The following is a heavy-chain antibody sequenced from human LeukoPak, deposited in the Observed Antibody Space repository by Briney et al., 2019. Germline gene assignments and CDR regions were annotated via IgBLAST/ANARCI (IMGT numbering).Heavy chain of an antibody. CDR1: GGSISSGGYS. J-gene: IGHJ4*02. D-gene: IGHD6-13*01. V-gene: IGHV4-30-2*01. Sequence: PSETLSLTCAVSGGSISSGGYSWSWIRQPPGKGLEWIGYTYHSGSTYYNPSLKSRVTISVDRSKNQFSLKLSSVTAADTAVYYCARGLDSSSRYSFDYWGQGTLVTVSS. CDR2: TYHSGST. CDR3: ARGLDSSSRYSFDY.